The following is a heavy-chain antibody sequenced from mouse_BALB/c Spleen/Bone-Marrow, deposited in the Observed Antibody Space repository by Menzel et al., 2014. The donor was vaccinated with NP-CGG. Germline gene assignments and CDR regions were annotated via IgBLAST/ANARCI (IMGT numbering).Heavy chain of an antibody. V-gene: IGHV1-9*01. D-gene: IGHD2-12*01. Sequence: VKLLESGAELMKPGASVKISCKATGYTFSSYWIEWVKQRPGHGLEWIGEILPGSGSTNYNEKFKGKATFTADTSSNTAYMQLSSLTSDDSAVYYCARREVSYYYDYWGQGTTLTVSS. CDR3: ARREVSYYYDY. J-gene: IGHJ2*01. CDR2: ILPGSGST. CDR1: GYTFSSYW.